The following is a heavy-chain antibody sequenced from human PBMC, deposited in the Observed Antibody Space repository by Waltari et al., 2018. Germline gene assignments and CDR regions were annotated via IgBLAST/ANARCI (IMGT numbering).Heavy chain of an antibody. Sequence: QVQLVQSGAEVKKPGSSVKVSCKASGGTFSSYAISWVRQAPGQGLEWMGGIIPIFGTANYAQKFQGRVTITADESTSTAYMELSSLRSEDTAVYYCARVWAAGTSLPVGYFDYWGQGTLVTVSS. CDR2: IIPIFGTA. CDR1: GGTFSSYA. V-gene: IGHV1-69*01. D-gene: IGHD6-13*01. CDR3: ARVWAAGTSLPVGYFDY. J-gene: IGHJ4*02.